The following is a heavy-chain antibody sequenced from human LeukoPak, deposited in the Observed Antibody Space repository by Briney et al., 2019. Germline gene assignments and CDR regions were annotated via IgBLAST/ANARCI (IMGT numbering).Heavy chain of an antibody. CDR3: ARLGYCSGGSCYQGVDY. Sequence: GASVKVSCKASGGTFSSYAISWVRQAPGQGLEWMGRIIPILGIANYAQKFQGRVTITADKSTSTAYMELSSLRSEDTAVYYCARLGYCSGGSCYQGVDYWGQGTLVTVSS. J-gene: IGHJ4*02. CDR1: GGTFSSYA. D-gene: IGHD2-15*01. V-gene: IGHV1-69*04. CDR2: IIPILGIA.